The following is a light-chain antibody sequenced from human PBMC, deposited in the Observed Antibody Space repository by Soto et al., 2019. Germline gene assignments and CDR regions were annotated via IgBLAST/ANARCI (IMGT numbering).Light chain of an antibody. Sequence: DIQLTQSPSFLSASVGDRVTITCRASQGISTFLAWYQQKPGNAPKLLIYAASTLPRGVSSRFSGSGSGIEFTLTVSSLQPEDVATYYCQHLYSYPLTFGGGTKVEIE. V-gene: IGKV1-9*01. CDR2: AAS. CDR1: QGISTF. J-gene: IGKJ4*01. CDR3: QHLYSYPLT.